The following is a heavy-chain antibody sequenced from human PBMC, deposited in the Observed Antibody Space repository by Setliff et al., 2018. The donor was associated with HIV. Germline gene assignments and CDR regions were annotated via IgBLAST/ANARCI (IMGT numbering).Heavy chain of an antibody. V-gene: IGHV3-7*03. J-gene: IGHJ6*03. D-gene: IGHD2-8*01. Sequence: GSLRLSCAASGFTLTNYYMSWVRQAPGRGLEWVANIRRDGNEKYYVDSVKGRFTISRDNAKNSLYLQMNSLRAEDTAVYYCARIVPYCTNGVCYLIRTHYYYYYMDVWGKGTTVTVSS. CDR2: IRRDGNEK. CDR1: GFTLTNYY. CDR3: ARIVPYCTNGVCYLIRTHYYYYYMDV.